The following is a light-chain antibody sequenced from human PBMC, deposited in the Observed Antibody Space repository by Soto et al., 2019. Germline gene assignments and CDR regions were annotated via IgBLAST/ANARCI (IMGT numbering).Light chain of an antibody. CDR3: QSYDSSRGGWV. V-gene: IGLV1-40*01. J-gene: IGLJ3*02. CDR1: SSNIGAGYD. Sequence: QSVLPQPPSVSGAPGQRGTISCTGSSSNIGAGYDVHWYQQLPGTAPKDLIYGNSNRTSGVPDRFSGSQSGTPASLAITGLQGEDEADYYCQSYDSSRGGWVFCGGTELAV. CDR2: GNS.